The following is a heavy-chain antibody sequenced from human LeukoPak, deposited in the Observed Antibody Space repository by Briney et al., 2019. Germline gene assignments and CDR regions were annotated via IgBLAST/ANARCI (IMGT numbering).Heavy chain of an antibody. CDR3: ARDSSCSGGTCYDT. CDR2: LSYSGSS. Sequence: SETLSLTCTVSGGSISSYYWSWIRQPPGKGLEWIGYLSYSGSSNYNPSLRSRVTTSVDASKNQFSLKLSSVTAGDTAVYYCARDSSCSGGTCYDTWGQGTLVTVSS. CDR1: GGSISSYY. V-gene: IGHV4-59*01. D-gene: IGHD2-15*01. J-gene: IGHJ5*02.